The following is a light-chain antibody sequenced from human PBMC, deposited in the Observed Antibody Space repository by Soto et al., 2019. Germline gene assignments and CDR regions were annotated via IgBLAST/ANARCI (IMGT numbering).Light chain of an antibody. Sequence: DIQMTQSPSSLSASVGDRVTITCRASQSISSYLNWYQQKPGKAPKLLIYAASSLQSGVPSRFSGSGSGTDFTLPISSLQPEDFATYDGQQSYSTPFTFGPGTKVDIK. CDR1: QSISSY. CDR3: QQSYSTPFT. J-gene: IGKJ3*01. V-gene: IGKV1-39*01. CDR2: AAS.